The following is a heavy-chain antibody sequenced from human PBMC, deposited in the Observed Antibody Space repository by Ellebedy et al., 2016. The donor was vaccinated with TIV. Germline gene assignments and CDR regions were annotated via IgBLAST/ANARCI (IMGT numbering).Heavy chain of an antibody. D-gene: IGHD2-2*01. Sequence: GGSLRLSCAASGFSFSSYGMHWVRQAPGKGLEWVAVISDDGSNKNYADYVKGRFSISRDTSKNTLYLQMNSLIAEDTAFYYCARDTCSSSGPGYYYYYGMDVWGQGTTVTVSS. CDR1: GFSFSSYG. CDR2: ISDDGSNK. V-gene: IGHV3-30*03. CDR3: ARDTCSSSGPGYYYYYGMDV. J-gene: IGHJ6*02.